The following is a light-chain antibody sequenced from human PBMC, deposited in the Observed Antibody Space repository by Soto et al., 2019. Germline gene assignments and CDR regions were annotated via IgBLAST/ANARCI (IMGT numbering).Light chain of an antibody. CDR1: SSNIGAGYD. CDR3: QSYDNSLSGSEV. Sequence: QLVLTQPPSVSGAPGQRVTISCTGSSSNIGAGYDVHWYQQLPGAAPKLLIFGIINRPSGVSERFSGSRSGSSASLAITGLQAEDEADYFGQSYDNSLSGSEVFGTGTKLTVL. CDR2: GII. J-gene: IGLJ1*01. V-gene: IGLV1-40*01.